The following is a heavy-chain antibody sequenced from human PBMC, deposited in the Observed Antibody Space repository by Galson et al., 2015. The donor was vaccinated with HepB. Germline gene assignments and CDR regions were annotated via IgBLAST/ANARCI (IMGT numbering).Heavy chain of an antibody. CDR1: GFTFSSSW. CDR3: ARRISLVRGIITKPDYYYGMAV. CDR2: INQDGSSK. Sequence: SLRLSCAASGFTFSSSWMSWVRQAPGKGLEWVAHINQDGSSKYYVDSVKGRFPISRYNAKDSGYLQLASLRAEDTAVYYCARRISLVRGIITKPDYYYGMAVWGQGTTVTVAS. D-gene: IGHD3-10*01. J-gene: IGHJ6*02. V-gene: IGHV3-7*03.